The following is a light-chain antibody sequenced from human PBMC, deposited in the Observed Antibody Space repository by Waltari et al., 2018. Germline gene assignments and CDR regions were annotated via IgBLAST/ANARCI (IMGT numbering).Light chain of an antibody. Sequence: DIVMTQSPDSLAVSLGERAAINCKSSQSVLYSSNNKNYLAWYQQKPGQPPKLLFYWASTRGSGVPDRFSGSGSGTDFTLTISSLQAEDVAVYYCQQYYDTPYTFGQGTKLEIK. CDR2: WAS. V-gene: IGKV4-1*01. J-gene: IGKJ2*01. CDR1: QSVLYSSNNKNY. CDR3: QQYYDTPYT.